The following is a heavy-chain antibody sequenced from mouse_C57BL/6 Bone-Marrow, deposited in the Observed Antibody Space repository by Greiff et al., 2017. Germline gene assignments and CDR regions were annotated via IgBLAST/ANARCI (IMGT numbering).Heavy chain of an antibody. V-gene: IGHV1-53*01. J-gene: IGHJ1*03. Sequence: QVHVKQPGTELVKPGASVKLSCKASGYTFTSYWMHWVKQRPGQGLEWIGNINPSNGGTNYNEKFKSKATLTVDKSSSTAYMQLSSLTSEDSAVYYWARRKNFYYDHWYFDVWGTGTTVTVSS. D-gene: IGHD2-4*01. CDR3: ARRKNFYYDHWYFDV. CDR2: INPSNGGT. CDR1: GYTFTSYW.